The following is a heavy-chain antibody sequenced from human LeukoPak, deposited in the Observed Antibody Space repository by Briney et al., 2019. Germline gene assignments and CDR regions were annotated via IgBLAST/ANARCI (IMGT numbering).Heavy chain of an antibody. D-gene: IGHD3-22*01. CDR3: ARGIYDSSGYYFDY. CDR1: GYTFTGYY. V-gene: IGHV1-2*02. J-gene: IGHJ4*02. Sequence: ASVKVSCKASGYTFTGYYMHWVRQAPGQGLEWMGWINPNSGGTNYAQKFQGRVTMTRDTSISTAYMELSRLRSDDTAVYYCARGIYDSSGYYFDYWGQGTLVTVSS. CDR2: INPNSGGT.